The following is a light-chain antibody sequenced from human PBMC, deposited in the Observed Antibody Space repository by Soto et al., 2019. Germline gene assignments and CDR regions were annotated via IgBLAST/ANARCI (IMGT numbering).Light chain of an antibody. J-gene: IGKJ2*01. CDR1: QSISSW. CDR3: QQYNNLYT. Sequence: DIQMTQSPSTLSASVGDRVTITCRASQSISSWLAWYQQKPGKAPKLLLYKASSLESGVPSRISGSGSGTDFSLTISSLQPDVFADYYRQQYNNLYTFGQGTKLEIK. CDR2: KAS. V-gene: IGKV1-5*03.